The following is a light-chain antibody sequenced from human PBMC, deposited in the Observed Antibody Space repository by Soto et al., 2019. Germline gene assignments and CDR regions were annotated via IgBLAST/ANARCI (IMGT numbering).Light chain of an antibody. CDR3: SSYTSSNTYV. J-gene: IGLJ1*01. CDR2: EVR. Sequence: QSALTQPASVCGSPRQSITISCTGTSSDVGGYNYVSWYQQHPGKAPKVMIYEVRNRPSGVSNRFSGSKSGNTASLTISGLQAEDEADYYCSSYTSSNTYVFGTGTKLTVL. V-gene: IGLV2-14*01. CDR1: SSDVGGYNY.